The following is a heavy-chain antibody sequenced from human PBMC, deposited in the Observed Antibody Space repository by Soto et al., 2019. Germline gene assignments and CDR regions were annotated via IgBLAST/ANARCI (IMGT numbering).Heavy chain of an antibody. V-gene: IGHV3-23*01. J-gene: IGHJ1*01. CDR1: GFTFSIYA. CDR2: IGGSGEKT. D-gene: IGHD2-15*01. Sequence: EVQLLESGGGLVQPGGSLRLSCAASGFTFSIYAMNWVRQAPGKGLEWVSTIGGSGEKTHYPDSVKGRFTISRDNSKNKVLLQMTSLRPDDSAVYYCAKNGRPDEECAGGSCYSVHFQYWGQGALVTVSS. CDR3: AKNGRPDEECAGGSCYSVHFQY.